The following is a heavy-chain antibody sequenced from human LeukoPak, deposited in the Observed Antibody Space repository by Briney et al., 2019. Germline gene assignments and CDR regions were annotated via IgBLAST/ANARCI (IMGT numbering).Heavy chain of an antibody. J-gene: IGHJ4*02. CDR3: AREHYDSSGYFDGDY. V-gene: IGHV3-21*01. CDR2: ISTSSSYI. D-gene: IGHD3-22*01. CDR1: GFTFGSYA. Sequence: GGSLRLSCAASGFTFGSYAMHWVRQAPGKGLEWVSSISTSSSYIYYADSVRGRFTISRDNAKNSLYLQMNSLRAEDTAVYYCAREHYDSSGYFDGDYWGQGTLVTVSS.